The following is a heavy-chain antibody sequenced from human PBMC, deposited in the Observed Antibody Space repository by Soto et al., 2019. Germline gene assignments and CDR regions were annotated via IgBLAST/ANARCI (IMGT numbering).Heavy chain of an antibody. CDR1: GNTFTGYA. D-gene: IGHD2-15*01. Sequence: ASVKASCKASGNTFTGYAMHWVRQAPGQRLEWMGWINAGNGNTKYSQKFQGRVTITRDTSASTAYMELSSLRSEDTAVYYCARDLGGWPDYWGQGTLVTVSS. CDR3: ARDLGGWPDY. CDR2: INAGNGNT. J-gene: IGHJ4*02. V-gene: IGHV1-3*01.